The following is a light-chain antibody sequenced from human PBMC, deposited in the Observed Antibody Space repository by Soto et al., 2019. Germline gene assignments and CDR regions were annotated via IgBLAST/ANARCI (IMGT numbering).Light chain of an antibody. V-gene: IGKV1-39*01. CDR2: LAS. CDR1: QSISNY. J-gene: IGKJ1*01. CDR3: QQYGSSLWT. Sequence: DIQMTQSPSSLSASVGDRVTITCRASQSISNYLNWYQQRPGKAPKLLIYLASSLSSGVPSKFSGSGSGTDFTLTISVLQPEDSAVYYCQQYGSSLWTFGQGTKVDIK.